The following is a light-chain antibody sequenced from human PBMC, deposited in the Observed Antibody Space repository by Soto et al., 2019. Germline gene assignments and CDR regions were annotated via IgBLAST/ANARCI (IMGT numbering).Light chain of an antibody. V-gene: IGLV2-14*01. J-gene: IGLJ1*01. Sequence: QSVLTQPDSVSGSPGQSITISCTGSSSDIGAYNYVSWFQQYPGKAPKLIISEVSNRPSGVSNRFSGSKSGTAASLTISGLQTEDEADYFCFSFTTDWTHVFGTGTKVPS. CDR3: FSFTTDWTHV. CDR1: SSDIGAYNY. CDR2: EVS.